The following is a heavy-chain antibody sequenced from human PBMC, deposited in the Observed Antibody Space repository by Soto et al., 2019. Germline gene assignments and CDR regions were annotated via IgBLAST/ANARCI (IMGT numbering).Heavy chain of an antibody. Sequence: PSETLSLTCAVYGGSFSGYYWSWIRQPPGKGLEWIGEINHSGSTNYNPSLKSRVTISVDTSKNQFSLNLSSVTAADTAVYYCARGGRYSAYPGDYWGPGTLVTV. CDR1: GGSFSGYY. J-gene: IGHJ4*02. CDR2: INHSGST. V-gene: IGHV4-34*01. D-gene: IGHD5-12*01. CDR3: ARGGRYSAYPGDY.